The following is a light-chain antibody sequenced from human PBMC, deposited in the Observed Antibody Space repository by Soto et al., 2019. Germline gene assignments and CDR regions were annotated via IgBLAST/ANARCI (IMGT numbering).Light chain of an antibody. CDR3: QQYGNSLTWT. J-gene: IGKJ1*01. V-gene: IGKV3-20*01. CDR2: GAS. CDR1: QSVSSSY. Sequence: EMVLTQSPGTLSLSPGERATLSCRASQSVSSSYLAWYQQKPGQAPRLPIYGASSRATGIPDRFSGSGSGTDFTLTISRPEPEDFAVYYCQQYGNSLTWTFGQGTKVDIK.